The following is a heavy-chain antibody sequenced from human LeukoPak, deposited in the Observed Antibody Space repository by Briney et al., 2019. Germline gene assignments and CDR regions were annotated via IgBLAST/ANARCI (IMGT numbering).Heavy chain of an antibody. Sequence: SGKVSCKASGGTFNTYVISWVRQAPGQGLEWMGGIIPIFGTSTSTYAQKFQGRVTITADKSTSTAYMELSSLRSEDTAVYYCATLCCGSYYMDVWGKGTTVTVSS. D-gene: IGHD2-15*01. J-gene: IGHJ6*03. CDR1: GGTFNTYV. CDR3: ATLCCGSYYMDV. V-gene: IGHV1-69*06. CDR2: IIPIFGTS.